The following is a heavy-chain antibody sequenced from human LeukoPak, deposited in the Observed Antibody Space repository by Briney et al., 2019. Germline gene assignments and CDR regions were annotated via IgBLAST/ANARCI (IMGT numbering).Heavy chain of an antibody. V-gene: IGHV1-46*01. CDR3: ARDQEGSDY. J-gene: IGHJ4*02. Sequence: ASVKVSCKVSGYSFTSNYIHWVRQAPGQGLEWMGMIYPRDGSTSYAQRFQDRVTVTRGTSTSTVHMELSGLRSEDTAVYYCARDQEGSDYWGQGTLVTVSS. CDR1: GYSFTSNY. CDR2: IYPRDGST.